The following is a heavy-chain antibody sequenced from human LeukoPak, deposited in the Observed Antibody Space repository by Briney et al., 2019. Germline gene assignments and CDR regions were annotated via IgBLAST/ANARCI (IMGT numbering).Heavy chain of an antibody. J-gene: IGHJ3*02. CDR3: ARWGNAFDI. Sequence: QPGGSLRLSCAASGFTFSSYAMNWVRQAPGKGLEWVAVISYDGSNKYYADSVKGRFTISRDNSKNTLYLQMNSLRAEDTAVYYCARWGNAFDIWGQGTMVTVSS. V-gene: IGHV3-30-3*01. D-gene: IGHD3-16*01. CDR1: GFTFSSYA. CDR2: ISYDGSNK.